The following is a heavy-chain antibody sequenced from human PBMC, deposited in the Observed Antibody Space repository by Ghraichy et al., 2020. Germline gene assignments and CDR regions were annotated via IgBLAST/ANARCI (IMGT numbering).Heavy chain of an antibody. CDR3: ARGPARSGYYRGVDY. CDR1: GGSFSGYY. D-gene: IGHD3-3*01. V-gene: IGHV4-34*01. Sequence: LETLSLTCAVYGGSFSGYYWSWIRQPPGKGLEWIGEINHSGSTNYNPSLKSRVTISVDTSKNQFSLKLSSVTAADTAVYYCARGPARSGYYRGVDYWGQGTLVTVSS. CDR2: INHSGST. J-gene: IGHJ4*02.